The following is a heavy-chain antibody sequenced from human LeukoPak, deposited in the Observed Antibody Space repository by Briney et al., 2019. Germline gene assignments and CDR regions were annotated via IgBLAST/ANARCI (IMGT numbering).Heavy chain of an antibody. V-gene: IGHV4-4*07. J-gene: IGHJ5*02. Sequence: SETLSLTCTVSTGSISSYYCSWIRQPAGKGLEYIGRMYSSGSTNYSPSLKSRVTMSVDTSKNQFSLKLTSVTAADTAVYYCARGDIIRGDYNWFDPWGQGILVTVSS. CDR2: MYSSGST. CDR1: TGSISSYY. D-gene: IGHD3-10*01. CDR3: ARGDIIRGDYNWFDP.